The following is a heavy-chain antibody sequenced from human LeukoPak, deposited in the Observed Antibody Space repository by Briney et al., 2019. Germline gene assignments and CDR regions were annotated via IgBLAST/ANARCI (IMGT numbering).Heavy chain of an antibody. Sequence: PSQTLSLTCTVSGGSISSGSYYWSWIRQPAGKGLEWIGRIYTSGSTNYNPSLKSRVTISVDTSKNQFSLKLSSVTAADTAVYYCARGPALFGVVIIWGQGTLVTVSS. CDR1: GGSISSGSYY. V-gene: IGHV4-61*02. J-gene: IGHJ4*02. CDR3: ARGPALFGVVII. CDR2: IYTSGST. D-gene: IGHD3-3*01.